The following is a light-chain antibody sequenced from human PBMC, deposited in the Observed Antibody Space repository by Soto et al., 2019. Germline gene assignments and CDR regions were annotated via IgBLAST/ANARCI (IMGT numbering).Light chain of an antibody. J-gene: IGKJ5*01. CDR1: QSVSSY. V-gene: IGKV3-11*01. CDR3: QQRSNWIT. CDR2: DTS. Sequence: EIVLTQSPATLSLSPGERATLSCRASQSVSSYLAWYQQKPGQAPRLLIYDTSNRATGIPARFSGSGSGTDFTLTISSLEPEDFALYYCQQRSNWITFGQGTRLE.